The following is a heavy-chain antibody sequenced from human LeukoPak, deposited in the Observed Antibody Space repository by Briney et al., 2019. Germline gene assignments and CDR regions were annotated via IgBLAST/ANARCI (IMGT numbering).Heavy chain of an antibody. Sequence: GGSLRLSCVASGFTFDDYAMHWVRQAPGKGLEWVSSISWNSAGIGYADSVKGRFTISRDNAKNSLYLQMNSLRAEDTALYYCAKDKELSDYYFDYWGQGTLVTVSS. D-gene: IGHD3-16*02. CDR2: ISWNSAGI. V-gene: IGHV3-9*01. J-gene: IGHJ4*02. CDR1: GFTFDDYA. CDR3: AKDKELSDYYFDY.